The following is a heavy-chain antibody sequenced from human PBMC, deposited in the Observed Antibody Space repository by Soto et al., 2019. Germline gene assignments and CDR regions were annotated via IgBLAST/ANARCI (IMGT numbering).Heavy chain of an antibody. CDR1: GFTFSSYA. CDR2: ISGSGGST. D-gene: IGHD3-9*01. J-gene: IGHJ4*02. V-gene: IGHV3-23*01. Sequence: GGSLRLSCAASGFTFSSYAMSWVRQAPGKGLEWVSAISGSGGSTYYADSVKGRFTISRDNSKNTLYLQMNSLRAEDTAVYYCAKDPNPTYYDILTGYDYWGQGTLVTVS. CDR3: AKDPNPTYYDILTGYDY.